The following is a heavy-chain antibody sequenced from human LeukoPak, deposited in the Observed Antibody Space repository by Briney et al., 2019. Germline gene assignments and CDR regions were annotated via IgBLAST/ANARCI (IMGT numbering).Heavy chain of an antibody. D-gene: IGHD2-8*01. CDR3: ARYPIAGAVPNDEHFYGMDV. V-gene: IGHV1-46*03. CDR1: GYTFTSYY. Sequence: ASVKVSCKASGYTFTSYYMHWVRQAPGQGLEWMGIINPRGGSPTYAQKFQGRVTMTRDTSTSTVYMELSSLRSEDTAVYYCARYPIAGAVPNDEHFYGMDVWCQGTTVTVSS. J-gene: IGHJ6*02. CDR2: INPRGGSP.